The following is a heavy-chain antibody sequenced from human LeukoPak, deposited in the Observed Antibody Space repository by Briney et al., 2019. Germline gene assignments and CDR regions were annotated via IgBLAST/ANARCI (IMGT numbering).Heavy chain of an antibody. CDR3: AKGPALGVAHFDY. Sequence: PGGSLRLSCAASGFTFDDYAMHWVRQAPGKGLEWVSGISWNSGSMGYADSVKGRFTISRDNAKNSLYLQMNSLRAEDTALYYCAKGPALGVAHFDYWGQGTLVTVSS. V-gene: IGHV3-9*01. D-gene: IGHD3-3*01. CDR2: ISWNSGSM. CDR1: GFTFDDYA. J-gene: IGHJ4*02.